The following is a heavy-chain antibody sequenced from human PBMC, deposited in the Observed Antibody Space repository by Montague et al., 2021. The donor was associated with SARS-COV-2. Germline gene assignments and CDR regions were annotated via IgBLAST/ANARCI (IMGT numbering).Heavy chain of an antibody. D-gene: IGHD1-14*01. CDR2: ISSDGRTT. CDR3: AREVFKEGDY. V-gene: IGHV3-74*01. CDR1: GFTFSSYS. Sequence: SLRLSCAASGFTFSSYSMNWVRQAPGEGLVWVSLISSDGRTTSYXDSVKGRFTISRDNARNTLYLQMTSLRADDTAVYYCAREVFKEGDYWGQGTLVTVSS. J-gene: IGHJ4*02.